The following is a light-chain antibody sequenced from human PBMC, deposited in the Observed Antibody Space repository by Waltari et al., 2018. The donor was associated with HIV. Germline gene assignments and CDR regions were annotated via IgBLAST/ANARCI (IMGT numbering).Light chain of an antibody. V-gene: IGLV2-23*02. CDR1: SRDVGSYNL. CDR2: EVS. Sequence: QSALTQPASASGSPGQSITISCTGTSRDVGSYNLVSWYQQHPGKAPKLMIYEVSKRPSGVSNRFSGSKSGNTASLTISGLQAEDEADYYCCSYAGSSTLVFGGGTKLTVL. J-gene: IGLJ2*01. CDR3: CSYAGSSTLV.